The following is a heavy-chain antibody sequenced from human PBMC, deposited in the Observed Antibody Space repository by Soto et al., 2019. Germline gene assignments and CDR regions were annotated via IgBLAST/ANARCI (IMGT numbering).Heavy chain of an antibody. CDR2: IFYSGDT. CDR3: AIRWGGTFDY. D-gene: IGHD3-16*01. V-gene: IGHV4-59*01. CDR1: GGSISSYY. J-gene: IGHJ4*02. Sequence: SXTLSLTCTVSGGSISSYYWSWIRQPPGKGLEWIGYIFYSGDTLYNPSLKSRVTISLDTSKNQFSLKLSSVTAADTAVYYCAIRWGGTFDYWGQGTLVTVSS.